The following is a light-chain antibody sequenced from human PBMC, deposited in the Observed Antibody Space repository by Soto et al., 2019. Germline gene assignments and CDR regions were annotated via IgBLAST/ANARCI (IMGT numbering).Light chain of an antibody. J-gene: IGLJ1*01. CDR1: SSDVGGYDY. CDR2: EVT. CDR3: TSYTGSSTQV. V-gene: IGLV2-14*01. Sequence: QSLLSQPASVSVSPGQSITISCTGTSSDVGGYDYVSWYQQHPGTAPRLILFEVTNRPSGVSNRFSGSKSGNTASLTISGLQAEDEADYYCTSYTGSSTQVFGTGTKVTVL.